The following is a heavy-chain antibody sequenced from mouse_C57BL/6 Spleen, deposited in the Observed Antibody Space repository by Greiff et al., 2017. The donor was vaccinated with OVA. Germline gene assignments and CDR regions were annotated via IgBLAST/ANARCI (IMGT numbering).Heavy chain of an antibody. V-gene: IGHV1-81*01. CDR3: ARDDYDDVYYAMDY. Sequence: QVQLKQSGAELARPGASVKLSCKASGYTFTSYGISWVKQRTGQGLEWIGEIYPRSGNTYYNEKFKGKATLTADKSSSTAYMELRSLTSEDSAVYFCARDDYDDVYYAMDYWGQGTSVTVSS. D-gene: IGHD2-4*01. CDR2: IYPRSGNT. J-gene: IGHJ4*01. CDR1: GYTFTSYG.